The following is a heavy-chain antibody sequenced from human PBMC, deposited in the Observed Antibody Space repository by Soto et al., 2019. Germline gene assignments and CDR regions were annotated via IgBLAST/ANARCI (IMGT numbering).Heavy chain of an antibody. CDR1: GGSISSGSYY. Sequence: QVQLQESGPGLVKPSQTLSLTCTVSGGSISSGSYYWSWIRHHPGKGLEWIGNIYYSGTTSYNPSLKSRLTIAVDTSKSQFSPKLNPVTAADTAVYYCARGLGTMVRGVIAKISPWGQGNLVTVPS. CDR2: IYYSGTT. CDR3: ARGLGTMVRGVIAKISP. D-gene: IGHD3-10*01. V-gene: IGHV4-31*03. J-gene: IGHJ5*02.